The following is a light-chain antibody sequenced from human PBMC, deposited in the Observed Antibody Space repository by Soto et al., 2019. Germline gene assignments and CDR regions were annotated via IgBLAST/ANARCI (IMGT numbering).Light chain of an antibody. V-gene: IGKV3-20*01. CDR1: QTLSINS. CDR2: AAS. Sequence: EIVLTQSPDTLSLSPGERATLFCRASQTLSINSLAWYQQKPGQAPRLLIYAASTRDTGIPDRFNGSGSGTDFALTINRLEPEDFAVYYCQQYGSSGVTFGPGTKVDIK. CDR3: QQYGSSGVT. J-gene: IGKJ3*01.